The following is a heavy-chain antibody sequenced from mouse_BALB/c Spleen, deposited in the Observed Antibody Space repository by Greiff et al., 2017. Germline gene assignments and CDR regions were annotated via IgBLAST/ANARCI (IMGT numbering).Heavy chain of an antibody. Sequence: QVQLQQSGAELMKPGASVKISCKATGYTFSSYWIEWVKQRPGHGLEWIGEILPGSGSTNYNEKFKGKATFTADTSSNAAYMQLSSLTSEDSAVYYCARREYYYGSSYPFDYWGQGTTLTVSS. D-gene: IGHD1-1*01. J-gene: IGHJ2*01. CDR3: ARREYYYGSSYPFDY. CDR2: ILPGSGST. V-gene: IGHV1-9*01. CDR1: GYTFSSYW.